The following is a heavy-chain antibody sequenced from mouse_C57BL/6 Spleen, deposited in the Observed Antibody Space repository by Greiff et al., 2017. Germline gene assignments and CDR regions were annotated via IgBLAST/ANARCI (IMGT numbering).Heavy chain of an antibody. V-gene: IGHV1-63*01. J-gene: IGHJ2*01. CDR2: IYPGGGYT. Sequence: VKLMESGAELVRPGTSVKMSCKASGYTFTNYWIGWAKQRPGNGLEWIGDIYPGGGYTTYNEKFKGKATLTADKSSSTAYMQFSSLTSEDSAIYYCARREIWIDYKGQGTTLTVSS. CDR3: ARREIWIDY. CDR1: GYTFTNYW.